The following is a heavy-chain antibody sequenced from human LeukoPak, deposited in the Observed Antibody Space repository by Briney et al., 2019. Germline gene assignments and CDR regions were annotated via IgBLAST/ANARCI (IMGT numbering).Heavy chain of an antibody. CDR2: ISYDGSNK. CDR1: GFTFSSYG. D-gene: IGHD4-17*01. Sequence: GRSLRLSCAASGFTFSSYGMHWARQAPGKGLEWVAVISYDGSNKYYADSVKGRFTISRDNSKNTLYLQMNSLRAEDTAVYYCAKISYGDSFDYWGQGTLVTVSS. J-gene: IGHJ4*02. V-gene: IGHV3-30*18. CDR3: AKISYGDSFDY.